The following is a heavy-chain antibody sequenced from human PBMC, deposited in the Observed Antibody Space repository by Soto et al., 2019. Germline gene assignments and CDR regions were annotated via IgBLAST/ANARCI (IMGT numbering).Heavy chain of an antibody. Sequence: QVQLQESGPGLVKPSQTLSLSCTVSGGSISSGGYYWSWIRQHPGKGLEWIGYIYYNGDTYYNPSLKSRLTISMVTSENQFSLNLISVTAADTAVYYCARAGDARAFDVWGQGTMVTFSS. V-gene: IGHV4-31*03. CDR2: IYYNGDT. CDR3: ARAGDARAFDV. J-gene: IGHJ3*01. D-gene: IGHD7-27*01. CDR1: GGSISSGGYY.